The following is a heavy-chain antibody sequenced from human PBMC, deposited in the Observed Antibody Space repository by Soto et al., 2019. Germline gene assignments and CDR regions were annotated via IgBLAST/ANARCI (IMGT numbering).Heavy chain of an antibody. CDR3: ARDHTATPGYYYGMDV. CDR1: GFTLSDYY. CDR2: ISSSGSTI. Sequence: GGSLRLSCAASGFTLSDYYMSWIRQAPGKGLEWVSYISSSGSTIYYADSVKGRFTISRDNAKNSLYLQMNSLRAEDTAVYYCARDHTATPGYYYGMDVWGQGTTVTVSS. J-gene: IGHJ6*02. V-gene: IGHV3-11*01. D-gene: IGHD5-18*01.